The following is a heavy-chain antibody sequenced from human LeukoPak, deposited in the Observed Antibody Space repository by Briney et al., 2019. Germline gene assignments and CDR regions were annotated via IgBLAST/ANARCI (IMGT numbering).Heavy chain of an antibody. D-gene: IGHD3-22*01. CDR1: GFTFSNYW. J-gene: IGHJ4*02. V-gene: IGHV3-7*01. CDR2: IKYDGSEK. CDR3: AREMEHYYDSSGYCSDY. Sequence: GGSLRLSCTGSGFTFSNYWMSWVRQAPGKGLEWVANIKYDGSEKYYVDSVKGRFTISRDNAKNSLYLQMNSLRAEDTAVYYCAREMEHYYDSSGYCSDYWGQGTLVTVSS.